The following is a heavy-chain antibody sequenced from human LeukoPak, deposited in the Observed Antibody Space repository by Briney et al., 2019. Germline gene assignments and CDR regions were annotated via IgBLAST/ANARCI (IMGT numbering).Heavy chain of an antibody. V-gene: IGHV3-74*01. Sequence: GGSLRLSCAASAFTFSTYQMHWVRQAPGKGLVWVSRISSDGSSTIYADSVRGRFTISRDNAKNTVYPEMSGLRAEDTAVYYCVRGVDGHSSGRRIYYYYMDVWGKGTTVTVSS. CDR1: AFTFSTYQ. J-gene: IGHJ6*03. D-gene: IGHD6-19*01. CDR3: VRGVDGHSSGRRIYYYYMDV. CDR2: ISSDGSST.